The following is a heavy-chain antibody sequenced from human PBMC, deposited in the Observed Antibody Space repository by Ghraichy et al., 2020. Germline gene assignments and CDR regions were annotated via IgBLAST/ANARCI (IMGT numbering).Heavy chain of an antibody. V-gene: IGHV3-66*01. J-gene: IGHJ5*02. CDR3: ARDPAARDWA. CDR2: IYSGGST. D-gene: IGHD2-21*01. Sequence: RGSLRLSCAASGFTVGNNYMNWVRQAPGKGLEWVSLIYSGGSTYYADSVKDRFTISRDNSKNTLYLQMNSLRVEDTAVYYCARDPAARDWAWGQGTLVTVSS. CDR1: GFTVGNNY.